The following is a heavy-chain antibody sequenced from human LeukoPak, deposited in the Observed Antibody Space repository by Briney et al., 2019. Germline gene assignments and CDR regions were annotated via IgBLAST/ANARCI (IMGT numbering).Heavy chain of an antibody. CDR2: ISGSGGST. Sequence: GGCLRLSCAASGYTFSSYAMSWVRQAPGKGLEWVSAISGSGGSTYYADSVKGRFTISRDNSKNTLYLQMNSLRAEDTAVYYCAKSESPPEYSSPIFDYWGQGTLVTVSS. CDR3: AKSESPPEYSSPIFDY. D-gene: IGHD6-6*01. V-gene: IGHV3-23*01. CDR1: GYTFSSYA. J-gene: IGHJ4*02.